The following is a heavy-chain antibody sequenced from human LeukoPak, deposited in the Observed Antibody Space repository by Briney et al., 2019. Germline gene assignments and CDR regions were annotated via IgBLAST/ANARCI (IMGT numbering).Heavy chain of an antibody. J-gene: IGHJ4*02. V-gene: IGHV3-23*01. CDR1: GFTFSNYG. Sequence: GGSLRLSCAAAGFTFSNYGLSWVRQAPGKGLEWVSSISNDGGGIYSADSVRGRFTISRDNSKSTLFLQMNSLRAEDTALYYCAKASSGYFVDYWGQGTLVTVSS. CDR2: ISNDGGGI. D-gene: IGHD3-22*01. CDR3: AKASSGYFVDY.